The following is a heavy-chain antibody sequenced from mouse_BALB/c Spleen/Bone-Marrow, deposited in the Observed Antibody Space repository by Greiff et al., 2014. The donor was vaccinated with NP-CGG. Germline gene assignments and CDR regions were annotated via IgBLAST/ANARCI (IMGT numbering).Heavy chain of an antibody. CDR3: ARRGGNYVDWYFDV. J-gene: IGHJ1*01. CDR2: ISNGGGFT. D-gene: IGHD2-1*01. V-gene: IGHV5-12-2*01. CDR1: GFTFSYYT. Sequence: EVKLMESGGGLVQPGGSLKLSCAASGFTFSYYTMSWVRQTPEKRLEWVAYISNGGGFTYYSDTVKGRFTISRDNAKNSLYLQMSSLNSEDTAMYYCARRGGNYVDWYFDVWGAGTTVTVSS.